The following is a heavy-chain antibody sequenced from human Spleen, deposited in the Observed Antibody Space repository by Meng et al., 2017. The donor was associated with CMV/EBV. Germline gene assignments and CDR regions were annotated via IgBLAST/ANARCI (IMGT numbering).Heavy chain of an antibody. V-gene: IGHV3-53*01. J-gene: IGHJ4*02. D-gene: IGHD3-16*01. Sequence: GGSLRLSCAASGFTVSSNYMSWVRQAPGKGLEWVSVIYSGGSTYYADSVKGRFTISRDDAKNSLYLQVNSLRAEDTAIYYCARVRETYFDYWGQGTLVTVSS. CDR1: GFTVSSNY. CDR3: ARVRETYFDY. CDR2: IYSGGST.